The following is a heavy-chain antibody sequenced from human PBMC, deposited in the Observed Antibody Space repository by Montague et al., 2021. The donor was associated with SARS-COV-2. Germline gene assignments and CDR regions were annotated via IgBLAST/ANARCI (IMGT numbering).Heavy chain of an antibody. V-gene: IGHV2-5*05. CDR3: AHRFAGFFDY. Sequence: PALVPPTQTLTLTRTFSGFSLNTPEVAVGWIRQPPGKALEWLALNYGXXXNRSGPSLQSRLTITRDTSTSQVVLTMTNMDPVDTATYFCAHRFAGFFDYWGQGILVTVSS. CDR2: NYGXXXN. CDR1: GFSLNTPEVA. J-gene: IGHJ4*02.